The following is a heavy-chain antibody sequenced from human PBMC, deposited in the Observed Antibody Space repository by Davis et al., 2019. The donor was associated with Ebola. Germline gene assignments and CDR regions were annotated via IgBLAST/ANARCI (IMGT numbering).Heavy chain of an antibody. V-gene: IGHV3-48*02. J-gene: IGHJ2*01. CDR3: ARDRRYYYDSSGYYSDWYFDL. CDR1: GFTFSSYS. CDR2: ISSSSSTI. Sequence: GESLKISCAASGFTFSSYSMNWVRQAPGKGLEWVSYISSSSSTIYYADSVKGRFTISRDNAKNSLYLQMNSLRDEDTAVYYCARDRRYYYDSSGYYSDWYFDLWGRGTLVTVSS. D-gene: IGHD3-22*01.